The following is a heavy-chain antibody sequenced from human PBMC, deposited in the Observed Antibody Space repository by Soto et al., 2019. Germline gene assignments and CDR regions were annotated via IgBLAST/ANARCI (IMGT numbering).Heavy chain of an antibody. V-gene: IGHV1-46*01. CDR3: AREEGLQSRGFDP. CDR2: INPSGGST. Sequence: GASVKVSCKASGYTFTSYGISWVRQAPGQGLEWMGIINPSGGSTSYAQKFQGRVTMTRDTSTSTVYMELSSLRSEDTAVYYCAREEGLQSRGFDPWGQGTLVTVSS. J-gene: IGHJ5*02. CDR1: GYTFTSYG. D-gene: IGHD5-12*01.